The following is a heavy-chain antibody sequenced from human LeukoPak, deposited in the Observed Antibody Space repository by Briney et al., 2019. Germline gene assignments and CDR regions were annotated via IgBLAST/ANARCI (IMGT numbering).Heavy chain of an antibody. CDR3: ARDPGDYGGKDDY. J-gene: IGHJ4*02. Sequence: SETLSLTCTVSGYSIGSGYYWGWIRQPPGKGLEWIGSIYHSGSTYYNPSLKSRVTISVDTSKNQFSLKLSSVTAADTAVYYCARDPGDYGGKDDYWGQGTLVTVSS. CDR1: GYSIGSGYY. CDR2: IYHSGST. V-gene: IGHV4-38-2*02. D-gene: IGHD4-23*01.